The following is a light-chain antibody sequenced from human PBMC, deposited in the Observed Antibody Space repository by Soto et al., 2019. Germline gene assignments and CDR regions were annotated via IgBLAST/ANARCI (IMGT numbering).Light chain of an antibody. CDR3: QQYYSYPWT. Sequence: ASRMTQSPSSVSASTGDRVTITCRASQGISSYLAWYQQKPGKAPKLLIYAASTLQSGVPSRFSGSGSGTDFTLTISCLQSEDFATYYCQQYYSYPWTFGQGTKVEIK. CDR2: AAS. J-gene: IGKJ1*01. CDR1: QGISSY. V-gene: IGKV1-8*01.